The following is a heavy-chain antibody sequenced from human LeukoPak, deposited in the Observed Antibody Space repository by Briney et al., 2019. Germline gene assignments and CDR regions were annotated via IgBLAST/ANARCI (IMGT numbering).Heavy chain of an antibody. CDR1: GFTFSNYA. CDR3: ARSRAQDYFDY. J-gene: IGHJ4*02. CDR2: VSGSGSST. V-gene: IGHV3-23*01. Sequence: GGSLRLSCAASGFTFSNYAMSWVRQAPGKGLEWVSAVSGSGSSTYYADSVKGRFTISRDNSKNTLYLQMNSLRAEDTAVYYCARSRAQDYFDYWGQGTLVTVSS.